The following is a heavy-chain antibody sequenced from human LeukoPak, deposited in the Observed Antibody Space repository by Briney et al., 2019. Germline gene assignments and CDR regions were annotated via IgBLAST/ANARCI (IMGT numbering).Heavy chain of an antibody. CDR1: GGSFSGYY. CDR2: INHGGST. J-gene: IGHJ4*02. V-gene: IGHV4-34*01. CDR3: ARGLEYSSGWYPRMDY. Sequence: SETLSLTCAVYGGSFSGYYWSWIRQPPGKGLEWIGEINHGGSTNYNPSLKSRVTISVDTSKNQFSLKLSSVTAADTAVYYCARGLEYSSGWYPRMDYWGQGTLVTVSS. D-gene: IGHD6-19*01.